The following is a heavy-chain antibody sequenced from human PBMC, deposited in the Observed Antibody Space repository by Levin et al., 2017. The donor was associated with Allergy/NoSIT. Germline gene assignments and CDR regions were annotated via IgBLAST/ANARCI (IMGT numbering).Heavy chain of an antibody. CDR2: INHSGFT. V-gene: IGHV4-30-2*01. Sequence: NTSETLSLTCAVSGDSISSGTYSWSWIRQPPGKGLEWIGYINHSGFTYFNPSLQSRVTISLDSPKNEFSLKLDSVTAADTAGYYCARGPPLASWGQGILVTVSS. J-gene: IGHJ5*01. CDR1: GDSISSGTYS. CDR3: ARGPPLAS.